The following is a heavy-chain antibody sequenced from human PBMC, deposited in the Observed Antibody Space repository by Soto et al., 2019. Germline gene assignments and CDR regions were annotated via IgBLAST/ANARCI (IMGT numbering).Heavy chain of an antibody. J-gene: IGHJ6*02. CDR2: IIPIFGTA. V-gene: IGHV1-69*01. Sequence: QVQLVQSGAEVKKPGSSVKVSCKASGGTFSSYAISWVRQAPGQGLEWMGGIIPIFGTANYAQKFQGRVTITADESTSTAYVELSSLRSEDTAVYYCARDLSTTVTTSTYYGMDVWGQGTTVTVSS. CDR1: GGTFSSYA. D-gene: IGHD4-17*01. CDR3: ARDLSTTVTTSTYYGMDV.